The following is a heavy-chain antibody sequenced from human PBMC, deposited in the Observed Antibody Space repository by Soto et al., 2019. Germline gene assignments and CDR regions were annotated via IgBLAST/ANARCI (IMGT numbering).Heavy chain of an antibody. V-gene: IGHV3-30*18. Sequence: GGSLRLSCAASGFTFSSYGMHWVRQAPGKGLEWVAVISYDGSNKYYADSVKGRFTISRDNSKNTLYLQMNSLRAEDTAVYYCAKDFIRAHIAAAGTYYYYGMDVWGQGTTVTVSS. J-gene: IGHJ6*02. D-gene: IGHD6-13*01. CDR3: AKDFIRAHIAAAGTYYYYGMDV. CDR1: GFTFSSYG. CDR2: ISYDGSNK.